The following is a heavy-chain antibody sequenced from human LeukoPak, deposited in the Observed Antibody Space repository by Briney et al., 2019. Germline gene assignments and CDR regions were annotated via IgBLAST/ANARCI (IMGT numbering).Heavy chain of an antibody. CDR2: INWNGGST. Sequence: GGSLRLSCAASGFTFDDYGMSWVRQAPGKGLVWVSGINWNGGSTGYADSVKGRFTISRDNAKNSLYLQMNSLRAEDTALYYCARERTVVTPGRWRASGGAFDIWGQGTMVTVSS. CDR1: GFTFDDYG. V-gene: IGHV3-20*04. D-gene: IGHD4-23*01. CDR3: ARERTVVTPGRWRASGGAFDI. J-gene: IGHJ3*02.